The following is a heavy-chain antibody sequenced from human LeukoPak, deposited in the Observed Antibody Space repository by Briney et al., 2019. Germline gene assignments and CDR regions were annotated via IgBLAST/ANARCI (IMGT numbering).Heavy chain of an antibody. CDR2: INHSGST. J-gene: IGHJ4*02. CDR1: GGSFSGYY. D-gene: IGHD3-22*01. Sequence: SETQSLTCAVYGGSFSGYYWSWIRQPPGKGLEWIGEINHSGSTYYNPSLKSRVTISVDTSKNQFSLKLSSVTAADTAVYYCARLVSSSWSYYYDSSGYYYPDYWGQGTLVTVSS. CDR3: ARLVSSSWSYYYDSSGYYYPDY. V-gene: IGHV4-34*09.